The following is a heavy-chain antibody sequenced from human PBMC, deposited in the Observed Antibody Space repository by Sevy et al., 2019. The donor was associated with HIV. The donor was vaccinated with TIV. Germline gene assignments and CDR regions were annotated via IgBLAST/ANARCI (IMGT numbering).Heavy chain of an antibody. CDR1: GFAFSRYG. CDR3: ARDPLYYSHRDSYHLKYYFDY. V-gene: IGHV3-33*01. CDR2: IWHDGNYK. Sequence: GGSLRLSCAASGFAFSRYGMHWVHQAPGKGLEWVAVIWHDGNYKYYADSVKGRFTISRDNSKNTLYLQMNSLRGDDSAVYFCARDPLYYSHRDSYHLKYYFDYWGQGTQVTVSS. J-gene: IGHJ4*02. D-gene: IGHD3-10*01.